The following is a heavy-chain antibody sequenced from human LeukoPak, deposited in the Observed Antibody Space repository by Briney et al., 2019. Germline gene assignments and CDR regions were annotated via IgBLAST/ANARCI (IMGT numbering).Heavy chain of an antibody. CDR2: ISSSSSYI. Sequence: PGGSLRLSCAASGFTFSSYSMNWVRQAPGKGLEWVSSISSSSSYIYYAGSVKGRFTISRDNAKNSLYLQMNSLRAEDTAVYYCARVKEMATIAIDYWGQGTLVTVSS. CDR1: GFTFSSYS. J-gene: IGHJ4*02. CDR3: ARVKEMATIAIDY. V-gene: IGHV3-21*01. D-gene: IGHD5-24*01.